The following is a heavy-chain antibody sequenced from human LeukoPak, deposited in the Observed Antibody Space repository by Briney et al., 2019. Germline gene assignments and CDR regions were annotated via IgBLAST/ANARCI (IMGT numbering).Heavy chain of an antibody. CDR2: ISDDGSIE. V-gene: IGHV3-30*18. CDR1: GFTFSNYG. J-gene: IGHJ4*02. Sequence: PGRSLRLSCAASGFTFSNYGMHWVRQSPSKGLEWVTVISDDGSIEYYADSVKGRFTISRDDSRNTLYLQMNSLRPEDTALYYCAKDLQHLVRTLSFDYWGQGTLVTVSS. D-gene: IGHD6-13*01. CDR3: AKDLQHLVRTLSFDY.